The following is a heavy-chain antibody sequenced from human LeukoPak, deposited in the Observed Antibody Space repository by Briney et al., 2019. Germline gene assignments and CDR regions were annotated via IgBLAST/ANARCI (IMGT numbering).Heavy chain of an antibody. CDR3: TTEKVPLVRAEKLL. CDR1: GFIFSNAW. J-gene: IGHJ4*02. CDR2: IKSKTNGGTT. D-gene: IGHD1-26*01. Sequence: PGGSLRLSCAASGFIFSNAWMSWVRQAPGKGLEWVGRIKSKTNGGTTDYAAPVKGRFTISRNNSKNTLFMQMNSLKTEDTAVYYCTTEKVPLVRAEKLLWGQGTLVTVSS. V-gene: IGHV3-15*01.